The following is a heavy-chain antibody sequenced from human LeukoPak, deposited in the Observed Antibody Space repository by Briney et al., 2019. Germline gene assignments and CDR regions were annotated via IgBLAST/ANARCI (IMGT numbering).Heavy chain of an antibody. CDR2: IYHSESI. D-gene: IGHD3-3*01. V-gene: IGHV4-30-4*01. CDR3: ARDFWSGSNAFDI. CDR1: GDSISSGDYY. J-gene: IGHJ3*02. Sequence: PSETLSLTCTVSGDSISSGDYYWSWIRQPPRKDLEWIGYIYHSESIYYNASLKSRMTISVDTSKNQFSLRLTSVTAADTAVYYCARDFWSGSNAFDIWGQGTMVTVSS.